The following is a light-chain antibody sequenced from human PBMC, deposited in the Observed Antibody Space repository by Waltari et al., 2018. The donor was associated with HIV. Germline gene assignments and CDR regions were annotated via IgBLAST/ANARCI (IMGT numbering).Light chain of an antibody. Sequence: QSALTQPRSVSGSPGQSAPIACTGTSSDVGTHNYVTWYQQHPGQVPNRIIYDVSKRPSGVPDRVSGAKSGNTASLTIAGLQAEDEADYYCCSFVGNYTRNTWVFGGGTKLTVL. CDR2: DVS. V-gene: IGLV2-11*01. J-gene: IGLJ3*02. CDR1: SSDVGTHNY. CDR3: CSFVGNYTRNTWV.